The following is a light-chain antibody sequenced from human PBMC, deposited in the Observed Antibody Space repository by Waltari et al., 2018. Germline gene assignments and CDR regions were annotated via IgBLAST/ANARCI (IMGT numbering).Light chain of an antibody. CDR2: AAS. V-gene: IGKV1-9*01. CDR3: QQVDNYPIFT. J-gene: IGKJ3*01. Sequence: DLQLTPSPSFLSASVGDRVTITCRASQAISSYLAWYQQKPGKAPNLLIYAASTLQSGVPSRFSGSGSGTEFTLTISSLQPEDFATYYCQQVDNYPIFTFGPGTKVDIK. CDR1: QAISSY.